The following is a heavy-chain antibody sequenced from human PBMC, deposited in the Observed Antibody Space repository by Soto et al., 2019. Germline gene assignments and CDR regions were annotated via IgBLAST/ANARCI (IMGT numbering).Heavy chain of an antibody. Sequence: VGSVKVSCKASGYTFTGYYMHWVRQAPGQGLEWMGWINPNSGGTNYAQKFQGRVTMTRDTSISTAYMELSRLRSDDTAVYYCARSFPLAAARYWSPYGMDVWGQGTTVTVSS. CDR2: INPNSGGT. J-gene: IGHJ6*02. D-gene: IGHD6-13*01. CDR1: GYTFTGYY. V-gene: IGHV1-2*02. CDR3: ARSFPLAAARYWSPYGMDV.